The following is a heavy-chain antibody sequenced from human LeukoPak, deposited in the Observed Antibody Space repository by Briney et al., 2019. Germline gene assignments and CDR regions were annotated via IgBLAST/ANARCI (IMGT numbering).Heavy chain of an antibody. V-gene: IGHV3-11*01. CDR2: ISSSGSTK. CDR3: ARDGHAYGRGSPHY. D-gene: IGHD3-10*01. Sequence: GGSLRLSCAASGFIFSDYYMSWIRQAPGKGLEWVSYISSSGSTKYYADSVKGRFTISRDNAKNSHLQMNSLRAEDTAMYYCARDGHAYGRGSPHYWGQGTLVTVSS. CDR1: GFIFSDYY. J-gene: IGHJ4*02.